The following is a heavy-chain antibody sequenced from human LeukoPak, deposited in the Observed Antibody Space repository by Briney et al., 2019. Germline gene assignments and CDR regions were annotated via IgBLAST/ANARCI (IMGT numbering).Heavy chain of an antibody. CDR1: GFTLSHFA. CDR2: ISGSGSST. V-gene: IGHV3-23*01. D-gene: IGHD6-19*01. Sequence: GGPLRLSCAASGFTLSHFAMNGVRQAPRKGLEWVSTISGSGSSTYYADYVKGRFTISSDNSKNTLYLQMNSLRAEDTAVYYCAKMVHTEQWLVPFDYWGQGTLVTVSS. J-gene: IGHJ4*02. CDR3: AKMVHTEQWLVPFDY.